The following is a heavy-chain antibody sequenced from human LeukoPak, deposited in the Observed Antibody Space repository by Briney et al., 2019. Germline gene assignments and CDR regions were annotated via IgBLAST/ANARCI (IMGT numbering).Heavy chain of an antibody. V-gene: IGHV3-48*01. CDR2: ISSSSSTI. CDR3: ARGMIVVANGFDY. Sequence: GGSLRLSCAASGFTFSSYSMNWVRQAPGKGLEWVSYISSSSSTIYYADSVKGRFTISRDNAKNSLYLQMNSLRAEDTAVYYCARGMIVVANGFDYWGQGTLVTVSS. J-gene: IGHJ4*02. D-gene: IGHD3-22*01. CDR1: GFTFSSYS.